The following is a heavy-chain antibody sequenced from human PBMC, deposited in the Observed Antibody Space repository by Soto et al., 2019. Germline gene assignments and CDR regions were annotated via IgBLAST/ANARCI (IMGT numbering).Heavy chain of an antibody. J-gene: IGHJ3*02. CDR3: ARGLERAFDI. Sequence: VQLVESGGGVVQPGGSLRLSCAVSGFTFSSYRMNWVRQAPGKGLEWVSYISSSGSTIYYADSVKGRFTISRDNAKNSLYMQMNSLRDEDTAVYYCARGLERAFDIWGQGTMVTVSS. CDR1: GFTFSSYR. V-gene: IGHV3-48*02. D-gene: IGHD1-1*01. CDR2: ISSSGSTI.